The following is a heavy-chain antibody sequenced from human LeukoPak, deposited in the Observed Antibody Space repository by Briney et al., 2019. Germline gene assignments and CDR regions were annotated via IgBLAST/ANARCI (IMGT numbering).Heavy chain of an antibody. CDR2: IYYSGST. D-gene: IGHD6-19*01. J-gene: IGHJ4*02. CDR1: GGSISSSSYY. CDR3: VRHMVSGWYDRFDY. V-gene: IGHV4-39*01. Sequence: SETLSLTCTVSGGSISSSSYYWGWIRQPPGKGLEWIGSIYYSGSTYYNPSLKSRVTISVDTSKNQFSLKLSSVTAADTAVYYCVRHMVSGWYDRFDYRGQGTLVTVSS.